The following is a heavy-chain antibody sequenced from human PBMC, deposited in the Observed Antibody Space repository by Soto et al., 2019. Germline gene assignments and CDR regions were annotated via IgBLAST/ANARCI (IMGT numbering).Heavy chain of an antibody. CDR2: IYWDEDK. V-gene: IGHV2-5*02. J-gene: IGHJ3*02. Sequence: QITLKESGPTLVKPTQTLTLTCTFSGFSLSTSGVGVGWIRQPPGKALEWLALIYWDEDKRYSPSLKSRLTITKDTSKNQVVLTMTNMDPVDTATYYCIRREHAFDIWGQGTMVTVSS. CDR3: IRREHAFDI. CDR1: GFSLSTSGVG. D-gene: IGHD1-1*01.